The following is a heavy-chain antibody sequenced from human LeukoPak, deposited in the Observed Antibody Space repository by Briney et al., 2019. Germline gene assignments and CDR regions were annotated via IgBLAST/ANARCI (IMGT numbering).Heavy chain of an antibody. CDR2: INHSGST. CDR1: GGSFSSYY. CDR3: VRGNLYYYDSSGYYFKFDY. V-gene: IGHV4-34*01. Sequence: SETLSLTCAVYGGSFSSYYWSWIRQPPGKGLEWIGEINHSGSTNYNPSLRSRVTISVDTSKNQFSLKLSSVTAADTAVYYCVRGNLYYYDSSGYYFKFDYWGQGTLVTVSS. D-gene: IGHD3-22*01. J-gene: IGHJ4*02.